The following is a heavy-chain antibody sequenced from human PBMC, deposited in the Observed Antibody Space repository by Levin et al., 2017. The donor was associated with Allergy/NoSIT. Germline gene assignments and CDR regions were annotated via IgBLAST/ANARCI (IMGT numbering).Heavy chain of an antibody. J-gene: IGHJ4*02. CDR2: IYPDDSDT. V-gene: IGHV5-51*01. Sequence: GESLKISCKGSGYSFTTYWIAWVRQMPGKGLEWMGIIYPDDSDTRYSPSFQGQVTISVDKSVRTAYLQWGSLKASDTAIYYCARRGKMETDYWGQGTLVTVSS. CDR3: ARRGKMETDY. D-gene: IGHD1-1*01. CDR1: GYSFTTYW.